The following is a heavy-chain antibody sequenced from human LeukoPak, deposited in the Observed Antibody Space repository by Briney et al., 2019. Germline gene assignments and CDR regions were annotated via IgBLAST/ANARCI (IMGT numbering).Heavy chain of an antibody. CDR2: IYYSGST. D-gene: IGHD2/OR15-2a*01. CDR3: ARGISNPAGFYFDY. J-gene: IGHJ4*02. CDR1: GGSISSYY. V-gene: IGHV4-59*01. Sequence: KASETLSLTCTVSGGSISSYYWSWIRQPPGKGLECIGYIYYSGSTNYNPSLKSRVTISVDTSKNQFSLKLSSVTAADTAVYYCARGISNPAGFYFDYWGQGTLVTVSS.